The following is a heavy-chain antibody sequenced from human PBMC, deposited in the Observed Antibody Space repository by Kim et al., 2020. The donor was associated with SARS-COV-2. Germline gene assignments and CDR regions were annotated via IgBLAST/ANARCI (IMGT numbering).Heavy chain of an antibody. CDR3: ARLLASYCGGDCSEKLLFEY. CDR1: GYSFTSYW. CDR2: IDPSDSYT. J-gene: IGHJ4*02. V-gene: IGHV5-10-1*01. D-gene: IGHD2-21*01. Sequence: GESLKISCKGSGYSFTSYWISWVRQMPGKGLEWMGRIDPSDSYTNYSPSFQGHVTISADKSISTAYLQWSSLKATDTAMYYCARLLASYCGGDCSEKLLFEYWGQGTLVTVSS.